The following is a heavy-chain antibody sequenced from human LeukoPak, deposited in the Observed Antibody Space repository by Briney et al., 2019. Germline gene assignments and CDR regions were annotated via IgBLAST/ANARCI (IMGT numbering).Heavy chain of an antibody. V-gene: IGHV3-23*01. CDR1: GFTFSSYA. J-gene: IGHJ6*02. CDR2: ISGSGGST. Sequence: PGGSLRLSCAASGFTFSSYAMSWVRQAPGKGLEWVSAISGSGGSTYYADSVKGRFTISRDNSKNTLYLQMNSLRAEDTAVYYCAKPLGFEVPDLYYYYGMDVWGQGTTVTVSS. D-gene: IGHD3-10*01. CDR3: AKPLGFEVPDLYYYYGMDV.